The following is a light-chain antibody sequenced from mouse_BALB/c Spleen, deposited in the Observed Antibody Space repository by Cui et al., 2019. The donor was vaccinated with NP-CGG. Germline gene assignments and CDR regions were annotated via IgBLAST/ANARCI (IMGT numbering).Light chain of an antibody. V-gene: IGLV1*01. CDR3: ALVSSNLWV. CDR1: TGAVTTSNY. J-gene: IGLJ1*01. CDR2: GTT. Sequence: QAVVTQESALTTSPGETVTLTCRSGTGAVTTSNYANWVQEKPDHLFTGLIGGTTIQFPVFPPSFPAPLFEDKPPPTTPGAQLEVRAIFFFALVSSNLWVFGGGTKLTVL.